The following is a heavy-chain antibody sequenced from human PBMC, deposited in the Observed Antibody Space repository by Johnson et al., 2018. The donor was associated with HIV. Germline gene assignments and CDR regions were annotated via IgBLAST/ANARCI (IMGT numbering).Heavy chain of an antibody. J-gene: IGHJ3*02. CDR2: ITWNGGST. Sequence: VQLVESGGGVVRPGGSLRLSCAASGFTFDDYGMSWVRQAPGKGLEWVSGITWNGGSTGYADSVKGRFIISRDNAKISLYLQMNSLRVEDTALYHCVRVGKYCGGDCYSGVDVFDIWGQGTMVTVSS. CDR1: GFTFDDYG. V-gene: IGHV3-20*01. CDR3: VRVGKYCGGDCYSGVDVFDI. D-gene: IGHD2-21*02.